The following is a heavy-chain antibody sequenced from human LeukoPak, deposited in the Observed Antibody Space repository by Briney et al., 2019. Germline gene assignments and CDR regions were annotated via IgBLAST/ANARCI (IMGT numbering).Heavy chain of an antibody. J-gene: IGHJ3*02. CDR3: AKDAYTSGWYGAFDI. Sequence: GGSLRLSCAASGFTFSNYGMHWVRQAPGKGLEWVAVISSAGGTKYYADSVKGRFTISRDNSKNTLYLQMNSLRAEDTAVYYCAKDAYTSGWYGAFDIWGQGTMVTVSS. V-gene: IGHV3-30*18. CDR1: GFTFSNYG. CDR2: ISSAGGTK. D-gene: IGHD6-19*01.